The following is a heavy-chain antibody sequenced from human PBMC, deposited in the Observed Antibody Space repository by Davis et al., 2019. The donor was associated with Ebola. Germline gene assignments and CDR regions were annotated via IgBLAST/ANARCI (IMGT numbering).Heavy chain of an antibody. CDR3: AKVVAALGFYFDY. J-gene: IGHJ4*02. CDR2: ISCSGGNT. Sequence: GESLKIPCADSAITFSSYAMTWVRQAPGKGLEWVSAISCSGGNTYYADPVKGRFTISRDNSKNTLYLQMNSLRAEDTAVYYCAKVVAALGFYFDYWGQGTLVTVSS. CDR1: AITFSSYA. V-gene: IGHV3-23*01. D-gene: IGHD6-25*01.